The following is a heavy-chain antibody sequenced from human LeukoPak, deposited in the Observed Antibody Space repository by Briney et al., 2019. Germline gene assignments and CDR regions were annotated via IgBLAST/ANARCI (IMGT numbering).Heavy chain of an antibody. V-gene: IGHV4-61*02. J-gene: IGHJ4*02. D-gene: IGHD3-22*01. CDR1: GGSISSGSYY. Sequence: PSETLSLTCTVSGGSISSGSYYWSWIRQPAGKALEWIGRIYTSGSTNYNPSLKSRVTISVDTSKNQFSLKLSSVTAADTAVYYCARDREYYDSSGYSDYWGQGTLVTVSS. CDR2: IYTSGST. CDR3: ARDREYYDSSGYSDY.